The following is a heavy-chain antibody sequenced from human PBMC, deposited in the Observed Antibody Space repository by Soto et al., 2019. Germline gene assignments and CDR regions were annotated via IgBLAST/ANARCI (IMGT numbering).Heavy chain of an antibody. Sequence: SETLSLTCAVYGGSFSAYSWTWIRQPPGKGLEWIGEINHSGSTNYNPSLKSRVTLSVDTSKNQFSLKLSSVTAADTAVYYCARAGRVYSGSYVLDYWGQGTLVTVSS. J-gene: IGHJ4*02. CDR1: GGSFSAYS. CDR3: ARAGRVYSGSYVLDY. D-gene: IGHD1-26*01. CDR2: INHSGST. V-gene: IGHV4-34*01.